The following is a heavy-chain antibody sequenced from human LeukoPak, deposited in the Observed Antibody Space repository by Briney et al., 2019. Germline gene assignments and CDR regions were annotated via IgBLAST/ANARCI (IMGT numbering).Heavy chain of an antibody. CDR1: GYTLTELS. Sequence: GASVKVSCKVSGYTLTELSMHWVRQAPGKGLEWMGGFDPEDGETIYAQKFQGRVTMTEDTSTDTAYMELSSLRSEDTAVYYCATAYDSGGYYYLYFQHWAQGTLVTVSS. CDR3: ATAYDSGGYYYLYFQH. V-gene: IGHV1-24*01. J-gene: IGHJ1*01. D-gene: IGHD3-22*01. CDR2: FDPEDGET.